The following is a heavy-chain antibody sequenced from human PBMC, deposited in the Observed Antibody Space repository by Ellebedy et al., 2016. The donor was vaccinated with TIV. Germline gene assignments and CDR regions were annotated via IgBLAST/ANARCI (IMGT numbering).Heavy chain of an antibody. V-gene: IGHV4-39*07. CDR2: IDYDGST. CDR1: GGSISITSYY. J-gene: IGHJ4*02. D-gene: IGHD3-22*01. CDR3: ARGATGMMVVGPLDY. Sequence: MPSETLSLTCTVSGGSISITSYYWGWIRQPPGKGLEWIGSIDYDGSTYYNPSLKSRVTISVDPSKNQFSLKLSPVTAADTAVYYCARGATGMMVVGPLDYWGQGTLVTVSS.